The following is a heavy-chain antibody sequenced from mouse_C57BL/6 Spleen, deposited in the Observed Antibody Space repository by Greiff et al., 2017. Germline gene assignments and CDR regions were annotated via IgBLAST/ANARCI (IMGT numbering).Heavy chain of an antibody. CDR3: ARRCGIPYYFDY. J-gene: IGHJ2*01. V-gene: IGHV1-59*01. CDR2: IDPSDSYT. D-gene: IGHD4-1*01. Sequence: QVQLQQPGAELVRPGTSVKLSCKASGYTFTSYWMHWVKQRPGQGLEWIGVIDPSDSYTNYNQKFKGKATLTVDTSSSTAYMQLSSLTSEDSAVYYCARRCGIPYYFDYWGQGTTLTVSS. CDR1: GYTFTSYW.